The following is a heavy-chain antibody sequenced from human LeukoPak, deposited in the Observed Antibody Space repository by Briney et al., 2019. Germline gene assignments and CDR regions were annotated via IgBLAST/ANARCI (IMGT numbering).Heavy chain of an antibody. V-gene: IGHV1-2*05. Sequence: ASVKVSCKASGYTFTGYYMHWVRQAPGQGLEWMGRIHPNSGGTNYAQKFQGRVTMTRDTSISTAYMELSRLRSDDTDVYYCAYSTIGYDYYWGQGTLVTVSS. CDR2: IHPNSGGT. CDR1: GYTFTGYY. J-gene: IGHJ4*02. D-gene: IGHD5-12*01. CDR3: AYSTIGYDYY.